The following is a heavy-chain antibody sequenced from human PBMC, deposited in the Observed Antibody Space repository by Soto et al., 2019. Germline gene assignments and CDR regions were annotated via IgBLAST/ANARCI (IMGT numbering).Heavy chain of an antibody. CDR2: IYYSGST. J-gene: IGHJ4*02. CDR3: GRVSEFSSGYYRVYDC. V-gene: IGHV4-39*01. CDR1: GGSISNNNYY. Sequence: SETLSLTCTVSGGSISNNNYYWGWIRQPPGKGLEWIGNIYYSGSTYYNPSLKSRVTISVDTSKNQFSLKLSSVAAADTAVYYCGRVSEFSSGYYRVYDCCGQGTRFTACS. D-gene: IGHD3-3*01.